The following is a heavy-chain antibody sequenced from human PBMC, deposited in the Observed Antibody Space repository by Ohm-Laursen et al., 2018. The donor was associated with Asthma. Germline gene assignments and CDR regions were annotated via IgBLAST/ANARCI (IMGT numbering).Heavy chain of an antibody. J-gene: IGHJ4*02. CDR2: INSVFATT. CDR1: GGPFSTSV. V-gene: IGHV1-69*13. CDR3: GPKQGPCIRSTCYSLDF. Sequence: GASVKVSCKSLGGPFSTSVIGWVRQAPGQGLEWMGGINSVFATTDYGQKFRGRVTITADESTATGYMDRSSLRSDDTVLYYCGPKQGPCIRSTCYSLDFWGQGTLITVSS. D-gene: IGHD2-15*01.